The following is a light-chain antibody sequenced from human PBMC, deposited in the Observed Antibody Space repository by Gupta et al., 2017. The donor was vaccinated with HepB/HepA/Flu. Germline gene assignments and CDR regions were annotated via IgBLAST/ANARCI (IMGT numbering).Light chain of an antibody. V-gene: IGKV3-20*01. CDR3: HQEGSSPYT. CDR2: GAS. Sequence: EVVLTQSPGSLSLSPGERTTLSCRASESVGSDFLAWFQQKPGQAPRLLIYGASGRATGIPDRFVGSGSGTDFTLTISRREPEDFAVYYCHQEGSSPYTFGRGPKLEIK. J-gene: IGKJ2*01. CDR1: ESVGSDF.